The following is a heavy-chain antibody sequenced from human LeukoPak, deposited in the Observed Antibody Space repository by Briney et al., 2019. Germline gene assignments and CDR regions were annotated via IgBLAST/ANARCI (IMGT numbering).Heavy chain of an antibody. V-gene: IGHV3-48*01. D-gene: IGHD3-22*01. J-gene: IGHJ5*02. CDR2: ISSSRTT. Sequence: PGGSLRLSCATSGFTFSTYAMNWVRQAPRKGLEWVSYISSSRTTYYAESVKGRFTISRDNAKNSVYLQMNSLRAEDTAVYYCARDSSGYFHWFDPWGQGTLVTVSS. CDR3: ARDSSGYFHWFDP. CDR1: GFTFSTYA.